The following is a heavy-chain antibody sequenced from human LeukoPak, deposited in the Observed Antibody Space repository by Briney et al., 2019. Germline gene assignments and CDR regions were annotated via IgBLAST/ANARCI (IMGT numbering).Heavy chain of an antibody. V-gene: IGHV3-7*01. CDR3: AGDRATSYFDY. CDR2: IKEDGSET. CDR1: GFTFRNYW. D-gene: IGHD1-26*01. J-gene: IGHJ4*02. Sequence: PGGSLRLSCEASGFTFRNYWMIWVRQAPGKGLERVANIKEDGSETYYVDSVKGRFTISRDNTKNSLYLQMNSLRVEDTAVYYCAGDRATSYFDYWGQGALVTISS.